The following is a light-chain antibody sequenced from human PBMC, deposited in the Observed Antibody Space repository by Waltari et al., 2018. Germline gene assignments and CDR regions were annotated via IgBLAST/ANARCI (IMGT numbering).Light chain of an antibody. CDR3: QQRRNWPPLT. CDR2: DAS. J-gene: IGKJ4*01. Sequence: ETVLTQSPAPLSLSPGGRATLSSRASEDGSIYLACYQQKPGQAPMLLIYDASNRATGIPARFSGSGSATDFTLTISSLEPEDFALYYCQQRRNWPPLTFGGGTKVE. V-gene: IGKV3-11*01. CDR1: EDGSIY.